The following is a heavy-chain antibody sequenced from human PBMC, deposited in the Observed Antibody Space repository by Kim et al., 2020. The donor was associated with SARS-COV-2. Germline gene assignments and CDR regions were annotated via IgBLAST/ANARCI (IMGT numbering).Heavy chain of an antibody. CDR1: GGSISSSSHY. CDR3: GRRGGATPDFDC. V-gene: IGHV4-39*01. CDR2: VYYTGRT. J-gene: IGHJ4*02. Sequence: SETLSLTCTVSGGSISSSSHYWGRIRQSPGKELEWIGSVYYTGRTFSSPSLERRLTISINTSKNQFSLRLRSVTAADTAIYYCGRRGGATPDFDCWGQGTLVTVSS. D-gene: IGHD3-16*01.